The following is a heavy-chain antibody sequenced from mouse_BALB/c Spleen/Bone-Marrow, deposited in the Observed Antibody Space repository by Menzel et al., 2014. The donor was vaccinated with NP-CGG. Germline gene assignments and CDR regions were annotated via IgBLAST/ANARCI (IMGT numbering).Heavy chain of an antibody. CDR3: ATSTAGFAY. D-gene: IGHD1-2*01. V-gene: IGHV14-3*02. CDR2: IDPANGNT. CDR1: GFNIKDTY. J-gene: IGHJ3*01. Sequence: EVQLQQSGAELMKPGASVKLSCTASGFNIKDTYMHWVKQRPEQGLEWIGRIDPANGNTKYDPKSQGKATITADTSSNTAYLQLSSLTSEDTAVYYCATSTAGFAYWGQGTLVTVSA.